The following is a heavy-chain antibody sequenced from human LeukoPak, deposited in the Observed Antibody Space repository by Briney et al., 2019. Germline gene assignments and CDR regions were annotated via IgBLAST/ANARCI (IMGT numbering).Heavy chain of an antibody. CDR2: IYHSGST. CDR3: ARLPTYYDFWSGYYYFDY. CDR1: GYSISSGYY. D-gene: IGHD3-3*01. Sequence: KPSETLSLTCAVSGYSISSGYYWGWIRQPPGKGLEWIGSIYHSGSTYYNPSLKSRVTISVDTSKNQFSLKLSSVTAADTDVYYCARLPTYYDFWSGYYYFDYWGQGTLVTVSS. V-gene: IGHV4-38-2*01. J-gene: IGHJ4*02.